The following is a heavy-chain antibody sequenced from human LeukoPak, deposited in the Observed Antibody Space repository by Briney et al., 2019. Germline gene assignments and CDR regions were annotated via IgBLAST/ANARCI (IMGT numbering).Heavy chain of an antibody. D-gene: IGHD3-16*01. CDR3: AQRGKLYAVYYFDS. V-gene: IGHV3-23*01. Sequence: PGGSLRLSCAASKFNFSNYAMSWVRQAPGKGLELVSFISGNGAITHYADSVKGRFTISRDNSKNTLSLEMNTLKAEDTAVYYCAQRGKLYAVYYFDSLGQGTLVAVSS. CDR1: KFNFSNYA. CDR2: ISGNGAIT. J-gene: IGHJ4*02.